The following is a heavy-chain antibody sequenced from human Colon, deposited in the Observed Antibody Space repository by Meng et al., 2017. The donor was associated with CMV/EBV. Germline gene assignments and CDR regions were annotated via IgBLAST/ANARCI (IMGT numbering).Heavy chain of an antibody. V-gene: IGHV1-2*02. D-gene: IGHD4-17*01. CDR2: INPNSGGT. CDR3: ARSLTVTTFDY. J-gene: IGHJ4*02. Sequence: ASVKVSCKASGYTFSSHDVNWVRQAPGQGLEWMGWINPNSGGTNYAQKFQGRVTMTRDTSISTAYMELSRLRSDDTAVYYCARSLTVTTFDYWGQGTLVTVSS. CDR1: GYTFSSHD.